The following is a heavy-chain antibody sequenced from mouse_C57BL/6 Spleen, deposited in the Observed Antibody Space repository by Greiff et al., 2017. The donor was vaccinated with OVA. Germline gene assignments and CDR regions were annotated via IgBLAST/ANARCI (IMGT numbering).Heavy chain of an antibody. CDR1: GYSITSGYY. J-gene: IGHJ1*03. CDR2: NSYDGSN. Sequence: DVKLVESGPGLVKPSQSLSLTCPVTGYSITSGYYWYWIRQFPGNQLEWMGYNSYDGSNNYNQSLKNRIPITRDTSTSQLFLTLNSVTTEDTATYYCAREGYFDVWGTGTTVTVSS. CDR3: AREGYFDV. V-gene: IGHV3-6*01.